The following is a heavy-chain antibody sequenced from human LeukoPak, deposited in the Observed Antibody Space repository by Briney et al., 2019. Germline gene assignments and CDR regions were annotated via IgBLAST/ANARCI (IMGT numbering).Heavy chain of an antibody. CDR1: GFSFSDAW. V-gene: IGHV3-15*04. D-gene: IGHD3-10*01. CDR2: IESKTDGGTT. CDR3: TTYGSGRKFDY. J-gene: IGHJ4*02. Sequence: PGGSLRLSCAASGFSFSDAWMSWVRQIPGKGLEWVGRIESKTDGGTTDYAAPVKGRFTISRDDSTNTLYLQMNSLKSEDTAVYYCTTYGSGRKFDYWGQGVLVTVSS.